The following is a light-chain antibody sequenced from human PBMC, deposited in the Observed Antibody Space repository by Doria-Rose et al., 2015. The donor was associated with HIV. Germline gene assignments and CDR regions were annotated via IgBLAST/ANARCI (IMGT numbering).Light chain of an antibody. CDR1: QDISNY. J-gene: IGKJ1*01. Sequence: PSSLSASTGDRVTITCRASQDISNYLAWYQQKPGEAPKLLIYAASTLQSGVPSRFSGSGSGTDFTLTISYLQSEDFATYYCQQYYSYPPTFGQGTKVEVK. CDR3: QQYYSYPPT. CDR2: AAS. V-gene: IGKV1-8*01.